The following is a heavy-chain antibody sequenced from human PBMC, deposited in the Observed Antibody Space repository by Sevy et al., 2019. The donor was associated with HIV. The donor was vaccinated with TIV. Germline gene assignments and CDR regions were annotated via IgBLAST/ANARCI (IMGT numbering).Heavy chain of an antibody. CDR3: ARDQWDMASYYFDY. CDR2: ISSSSSTI. CDR1: GFTFSSYS. V-gene: IGHV3-48*02. D-gene: IGHD2-15*01. J-gene: IGHJ4*02. Sequence: GGSLRLSCAASGFTFSSYSMNWVRQAPGKGLEWVSYISSSSSTIYYADSVKGRFTISRDNAKNSLYLQMNSLRDEDKAVYYCARDQWDMASYYFDYWGQGTLVTVSS.